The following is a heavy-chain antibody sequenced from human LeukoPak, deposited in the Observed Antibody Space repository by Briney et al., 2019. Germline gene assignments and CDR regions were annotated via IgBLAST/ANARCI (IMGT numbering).Heavy chain of an antibody. V-gene: IGHV3-23*01. D-gene: IGHD3-10*01. J-gene: IGHJ4*02. CDR3: AKYGRTPSLLWFGELPYYFDY. CDR2: IGGSGGRT. CDR1: GFPFSKYA. Sequence: GGSLRLAWAAAGFPFSKYAMSWVRQAQGKGLEWVSAIGGSGGRTFYADSVKGRFTISRDNSKNTFYLQMNNLRAEDTAVYYCAKYGRTPSLLWFGELPYYFDYWGQGTLATVSS.